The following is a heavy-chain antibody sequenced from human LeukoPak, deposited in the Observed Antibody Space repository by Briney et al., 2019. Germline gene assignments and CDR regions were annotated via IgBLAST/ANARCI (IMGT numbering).Heavy chain of an antibody. CDR1: GFTFSSYG. CDR3: AKDQGAVAGGYYFDY. D-gene: IGHD6-19*01. V-gene: IGHV3-23*01. CDR2: ISGSGGST. Sequence: GGSLRLSCAASGFTFSSYGMSWVRQAPGKGLEWVSAISGSGGSTYYADSVKGRFTISRDNSKNTLYLQMNSLRAEDTAVYYCAKDQGAVAGGYYFDYWGQGTLVTVSS. J-gene: IGHJ4*02.